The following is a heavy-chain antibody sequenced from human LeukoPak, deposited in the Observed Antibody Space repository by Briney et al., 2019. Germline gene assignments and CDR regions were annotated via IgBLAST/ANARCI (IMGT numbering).Heavy chain of an antibody. J-gene: IGHJ6*02. Sequence: ASVKVSCKASGYTFTSYGISWVRQAPGQGLEWMGWISAYNGNTNYAQKPQGRVTMTTDTSTSTAYMELRSLRSDDTAVYYCARHSTVNYYYYGMDVWGQGTTVTVSS. D-gene: IGHD4-11*01. CDR3: ARHSTVNYYYYGMDV. V-gene: IGHV1-18*01. CDR2: ISAYNGNT. CDR1: GYTFTSYG.